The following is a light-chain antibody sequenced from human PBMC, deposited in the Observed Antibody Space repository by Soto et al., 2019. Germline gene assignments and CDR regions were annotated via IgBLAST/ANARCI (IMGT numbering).Light chain of an antibody. CDR3: QQESSLPYT. V-gene: IGKV1-12*01. Sequence: DIQMTQSPSSVSASVGDRVTITCRASQDISSWLAWYQRKPGKAPKLLIYAASSLQSGVPSRFSGSGSGTDFTLTIISMQPEDFATYYYQQESSLPYTFGQGTKLEIK. CDR1: QDISSW. CDR2: AAS. J-gene: IGKJ2*01.